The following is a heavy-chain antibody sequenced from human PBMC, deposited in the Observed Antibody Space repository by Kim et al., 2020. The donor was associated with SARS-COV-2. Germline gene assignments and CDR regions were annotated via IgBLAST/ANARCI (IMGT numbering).Heavy chain of an antibody. CDR3: ARRGRGYSYGIDY. D-gene: IGHD5-18*01. J-gene: IGHJ4*02. Sequence: YNPSLTSRVTMSIDASKNQFSLKLSSVSAADTAVYYCARRGRGYSYGIDYWGQGTLVTVSS. V-gene: IGHV4-39*01.